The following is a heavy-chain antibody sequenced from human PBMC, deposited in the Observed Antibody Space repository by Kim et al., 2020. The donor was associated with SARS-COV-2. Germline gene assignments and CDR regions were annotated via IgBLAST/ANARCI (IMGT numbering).Heavy chain of an antibody. CDR3: AIPSRSRPVSP. Sequence: GGSLRLSCAASGFIFSNYWMSWVRQAPGKGLEWVAHIKEDGSDKYYVDSVEGRFTISRDNAKNSLYLQLVSLRVEDTAVYYCAIPSRSRPVSPWGQGILVTVSS. V-gene: IGHV3-7*01. CDR1: GFIFSNYW. D-gene: IGHD6-13*01. J-gene: IGHJ5*02. CDR2: IKEDGSDK.